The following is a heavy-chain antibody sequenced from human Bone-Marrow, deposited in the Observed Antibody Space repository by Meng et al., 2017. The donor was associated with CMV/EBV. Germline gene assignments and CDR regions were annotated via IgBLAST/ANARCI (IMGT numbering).Heavy chain of an antibody. J-gene: IGHJ6*02. V-gene: IGHV1-8*03. D-gene: IGHD5-18*01. CDR1: GYTFTSYD. CDR3: ARGYSYGFYYYYSGMDV. CDR2: MNPNSGNT. Sequence: ASVTVSCKASGYTFTSYDINWVRQATGQGLEWMGWMNPNSGNTGYAQKFQGRVTINRNTSISTAYMEPSSLRSEDTAVYYCARGYSYGFYYYYSGMDVWGQGTTVTVSS.